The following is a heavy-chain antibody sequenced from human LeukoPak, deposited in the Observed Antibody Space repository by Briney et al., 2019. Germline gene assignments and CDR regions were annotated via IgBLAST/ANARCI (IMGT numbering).Heavy chain of an antibody. CDR2: IYSGGST. J-gene: IGHJ6*02. V-gene: IGHV3-66*01. CDR1: GFTVSSNY. D-gene: IGHD3-10*01. Sequence: GGSLRLSCAASGFTVSSNYMSWVRQAPGKGLEWVSVIYSGGSTYYADSVKGRFTISRDNSKNTLYLQMNSLRAEGTAVYYCARGLGVRGAAYGMDVWGQGTTVTVSS. CDR3: ARGLGVRGAAYGMDV.